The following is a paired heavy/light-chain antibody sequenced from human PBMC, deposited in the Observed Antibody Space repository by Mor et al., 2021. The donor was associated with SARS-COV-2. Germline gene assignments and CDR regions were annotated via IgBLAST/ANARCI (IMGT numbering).Heavy chain of an antibody. J-gene: IGHJ6*02. Sequence: QVQLVASGGGVVQPGRSLRLSCTASGFTFSNYAIHWVRQAPGKGLKWVALISYDGSNKYYADSVKGRFTISRDNSKNTLYLQMNNLRAEDTAVYYCARGSTVTSTYYFGMDVWGQGTTVTVSS. CDR1: GFTFSNYA. CDR2: ISYDGSNK. D-gene: IGHD4-17*01. CDR3: ARGSTVTSTYYFGMDV. V-gene: IGHV3-30-3*01.
Light chain of an antibody. J-gene: IGLJ1*01. CDR2: DDS. CDR1: NIGTKS. Sequence: SYVLTQPPSVSVAPGQTASITCGGNNIGTKSVHWYQQKPGQAPVVVVYDDSDRPSGTPERFSGSNSGNTATLTISRVEAGDEADYYCQVWDSSSDYQEYVFGAGTKVTVL. CDR3: QVWDSSSDYQEYV. V-gene: IGLV3-21*02.